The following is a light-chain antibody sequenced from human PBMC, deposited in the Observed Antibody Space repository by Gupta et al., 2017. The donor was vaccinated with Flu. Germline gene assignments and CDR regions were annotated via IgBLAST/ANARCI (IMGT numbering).Light chain of an antibody. V-gene: IGLV1-47*01. CDR3: ADSDASMSILV. CDR1: SPKIGSNY. J-gene: IGLJ2*01. Sequence: QSVLSHPPSASVIPGQRVTISCSGSSPKIGSNYVYWYQQLPGTASNILIDRKNRRPSGVAGRVLSATSGNYASPLTLGLRSEEEADEYCADSDASMSILVFGGGTKLTVL. CDR2: RKN.